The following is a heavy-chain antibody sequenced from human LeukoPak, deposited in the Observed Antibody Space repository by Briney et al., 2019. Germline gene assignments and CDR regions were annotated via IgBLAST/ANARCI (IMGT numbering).Heavy chain of an antibody. CDR3: ARHRGSSTYYFDY. Sequence: SETLSLTCTVSGGSISSSSYYWGWIRQPPGKGLEWIGSIYYSGGTYYNPSLKSRVTISVDTSKNQFSLKLSSVTAADTAVYYCARHRGSSTYYFDYWGQGTLVTVSS. CDR2: IYYSGGT. CDR1: GGSISSSSYY. D-gene: IGHD3-16*01. V-gene: IGHV4-39*01. J-gene: IGHJ4*02.